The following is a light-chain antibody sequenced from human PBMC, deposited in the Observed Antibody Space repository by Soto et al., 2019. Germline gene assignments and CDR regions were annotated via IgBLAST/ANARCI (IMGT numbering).Light chain of an antibody. V-gene: IGKV3-15*01. Sequence: EIVMTQSPATLSVSPGERATLSCRASQSVKSNLAWYQQNSGQAPRLLIYGASTRATGISARFSGSGSGTEFTLTISSLQSEDFAVYYCQQYGSSLTFGGGTKVDIK. CDR2: GAS. CDR3: QQYGSSLT. CDR1: QSVKSN. J-gene: IGKJ4*01.